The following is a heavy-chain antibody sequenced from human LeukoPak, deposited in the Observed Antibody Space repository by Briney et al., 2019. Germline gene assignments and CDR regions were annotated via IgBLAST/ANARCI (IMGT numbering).Heavy chain of an antibody. V-gene: IGHV3-48*01. J-gene: IGHJ4*02. Sequence: GGSLRLSCAASGFTVSSYSISWVRQAPGKGLEWVSYISSSSGTINYADSVKVRFTISGDNARNSLYLQMNSLRGEDTAVYYCARDHNYPFDYWGQGTLVTVSS. CDR2: ISSSSGTI. CDR3: ARDHNYPFDY. CDR1: GFTVSSYS. D-gene: IGHD1-1*01.